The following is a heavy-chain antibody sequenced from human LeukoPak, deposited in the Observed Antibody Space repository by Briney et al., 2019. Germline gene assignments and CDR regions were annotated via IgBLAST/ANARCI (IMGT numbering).Heavy chain of an antibody. Sequence: PGRSLRLSCAASGFSFSSYAMSWVRQAPGKGLEWVSVISVTGDSTYYADSVKGRFTISRDNSKNTLHLQMNSLRAEDTAVYYCASGSSSSCYSPSISWGQGTLVTVSS. J-gene: IGHJ5*02. CDR2: ISVTGDST. V-gene: IGHV3-23*01. CDR3: ASGSSSSCYSPSIS. D-gene: IGHD2-2*01. CDR1: GFSFSSYA.